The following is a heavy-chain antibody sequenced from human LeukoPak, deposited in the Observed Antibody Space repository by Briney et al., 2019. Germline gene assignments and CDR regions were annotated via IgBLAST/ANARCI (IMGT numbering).Heavy chain of an antibody. CDR1: GGSISSSSYY. CDR3: ASAYCGGDCAFDY. CDR2: IYYSGST. J-gene: IGHJ4*02. V-gene: IGHV4-39*07. Sequence: KPSETLSLTCTVSGGSISSSSYYWGCIRQPPGKGLEWIGSIYYSGSTYYNPSLKSRVTISVDTSKNQFSLKLSSVTAADTAVYYCASAYCGGDCAFDYWGQGTLVTVSS. D-gene: IGHD2-21*02.